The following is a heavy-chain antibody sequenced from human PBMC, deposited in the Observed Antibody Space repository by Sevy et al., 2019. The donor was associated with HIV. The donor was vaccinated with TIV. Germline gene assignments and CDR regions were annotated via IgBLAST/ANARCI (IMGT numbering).Heavy chain of an antibody. CDR2: INPSGGST. Sequence: ASVKVSCKASGYTFTSYYMHWVRQAPGQGLEWMGIINPSGGSTSYAQKFQGRVTMTRDTSTSTVYMELSSLRSEDTAVYYCAREHGDGNYYYYMDVWGKGTTVTISS. V-gene: IGHV1-46*01. CDR1: GYTFTSYY. CDR3: AREHGDGNYYYYMDV. D-gene: IGHD4-17*01. J-gene: IGHJ6*03.